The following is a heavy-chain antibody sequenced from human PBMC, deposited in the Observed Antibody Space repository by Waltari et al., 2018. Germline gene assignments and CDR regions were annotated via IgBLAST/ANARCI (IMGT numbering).Heavy chain of an antibody. Sequence: QVQLVESGGGVVQPGRSMSIYCAASGFTFSSYGMHWVRQAPGKGLEWVAVIWYDGSNKYYADSVKGRFTISRDNSKNTLYLQMNSLRAEDTAMYYCAKDKSSGVLDYWGQGTLVTVSS. CDR2: IWYDGSNK. CDR1: GFTFSSYG. D-gene: IGHD7-27*01. V-gene: IGHV3-30*18. CDR3: AKDKSSGVLDY. J-gene: IGHJ4*02.